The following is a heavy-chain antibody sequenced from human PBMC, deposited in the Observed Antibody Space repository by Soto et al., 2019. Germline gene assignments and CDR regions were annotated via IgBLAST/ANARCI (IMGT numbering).Heavy chain of an antibody. CDR1: GFTFSSYG. Sequence: PGGSLRLSCAASGFTFSSYGMHWVRQAPGKGLEWVAVISYDGSNKYYADSVKGRFTISRDNSKNTLYLQMNSLRAEDTAVYYCAKDGSPYCTNGVCYTGRPTPDYGMDVWGQGTTVTVSS. CDR3: AKDGSPYCTNGVCYTGRPTPDYGMDV. CDR2: ISYDGSNK. J-gene: IGHJ6*02. V-gene: IGHV3-30*18. D-gene: IGHD2-8*01.